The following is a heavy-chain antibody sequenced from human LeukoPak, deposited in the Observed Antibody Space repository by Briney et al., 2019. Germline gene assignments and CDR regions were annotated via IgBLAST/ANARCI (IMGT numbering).Heavy chain of an antibody. V-gene: IGHV3-21*01. D-gene: IGHD1-26*01. CDR3: ASLSVLRHSGTSYYFDY. CDR2: ISSSSSYI. J-gene: IGHJ4*02. CDR1: RFTFSSYS. Sequence: GGSLRLSCAASRFTFSSYSMNWVRQAPGKGLEWVSSISSSSSYIYYADSVKGRFTISRDNAKNSLYLQMNSLRAEDTAVYYCASLSVLRHSGTSYYFDYWGQGTLVTVSS.